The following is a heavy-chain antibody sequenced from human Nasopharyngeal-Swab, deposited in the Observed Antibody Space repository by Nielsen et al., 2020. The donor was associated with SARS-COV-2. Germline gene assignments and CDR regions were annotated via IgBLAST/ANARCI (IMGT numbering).Heavy chain of an antibody. CDR3: AREGKYSSDFDY. CDR1: GFPFRNYY. V-gene: IGHV3-53*01. D-gene: IGHD6-19*01. Sequence: GGSLRLSCAASGFPFRNYYMTWVRQPPGKGLEWVSVIYSGGSTYYADSVKGRFTISRDNSKNTLYLQMNSLRAEDTAVYYCAREGKYSSDFDYWGQGTLVTVSS. CDR2: IYSGGST. J-gene: IGHJ4*02.